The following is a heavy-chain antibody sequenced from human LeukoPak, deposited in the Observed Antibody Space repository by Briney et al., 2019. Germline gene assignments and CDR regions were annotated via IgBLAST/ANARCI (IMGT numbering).Heavy chain of an antibody. D-gene: IGHD3-10*01. Sequence: KPSETLSLTCTVSGGSISSYYWSWIRQPPGKGLEWIGYIYYSGSTNYNPSLKSRVTISVDTSKNQFSLKLSSVTAADTAVYYCATRSGLYRRDAFDIWGKGTTVTVSS. J-gene: IGHJ3*02. CDR3: ATRSGLYRRDAFDI. CDR2: IYYSGST. CDR1: GGSISSYY. V-gene: IGHV4-59*01.